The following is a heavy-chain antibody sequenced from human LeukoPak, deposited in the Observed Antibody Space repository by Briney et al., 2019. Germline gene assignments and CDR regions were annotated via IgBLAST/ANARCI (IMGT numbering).Heavy chain of an antibody. V-gene: IGHV3-21*01. J-gene: IGHJ4*02. CDR1: GFTVSYNF. CDR3: ARPGYSRFFDY. D-gene: IGHD6-13*01. Sequence: GGSLRLSCAASGFTVSYNFMSWVRQAPGKGLEWVSSISSSSSYIYYADSVKGRFTISRDNAKNSLYLQMNSLRAEDTAVYYCARPGYSRFFDYWGQGTLVTVSS. CDR2: ISSSSSYI.